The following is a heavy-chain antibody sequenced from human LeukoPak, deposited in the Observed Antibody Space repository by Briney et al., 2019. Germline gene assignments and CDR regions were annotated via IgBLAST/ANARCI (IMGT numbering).Heavy chain of an antibody. D-gene: IGHD2-15*01. J-gene: IGHJ4*02. CDR2: ISTSSYI. Sequence: GGSLRLSCAASGFTFSTYSMNWVRQAPGKGLEWVSSISTSSYIDYADSVKGRFTISRDNAKNSLFLQMNSLRAEDTAVYYCARDVGLDYWGQGTLVTVSS. CDR3: ARDVGLDY. CDR1: GFTFSTYS. V-gene: IGHV3-21*01.